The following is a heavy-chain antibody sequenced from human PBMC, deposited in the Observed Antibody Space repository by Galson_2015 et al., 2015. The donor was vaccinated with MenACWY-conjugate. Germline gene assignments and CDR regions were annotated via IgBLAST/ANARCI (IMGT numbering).Heavy chain of an antibody. CDR3: ARQGVVGASNFDK. D-gene: IGHD1-26*01. V-gene: IGHV3-30*03. CDR1: GFTFNTYA. J-gene: IGHJ4*02. CDR2: VAFDSSNK. Sequence: SLRLSCAASGFTFNTYAMHWVRQAPGRGLEWVAVVAFDSSNKYYGDSVKDRFTISRDNSNNTVYLQMNNLRPEDTAVYFCARQGVVGASNFDKWGQGTPVAVSS.